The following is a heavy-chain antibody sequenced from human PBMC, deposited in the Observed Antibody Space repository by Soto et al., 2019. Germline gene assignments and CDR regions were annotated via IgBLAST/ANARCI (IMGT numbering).Heavy chain of an antibody. CDR2: INPSGGST. CDR3: ARDFRNKGMDV. Sequence: SVKVSCKASGYTFTSSYMHWVRQAPGQGLEWMGIINPSGGSTSYAQKFQGRVTMTRDTSTSTVYMELSSLRVDDTAVYYCARDFRNKGMDVWGQGTTVTVSS. V-gene: IGHV1-46*01. J-gene: IGHJ6*02. CDR1: GYTFTSSY.